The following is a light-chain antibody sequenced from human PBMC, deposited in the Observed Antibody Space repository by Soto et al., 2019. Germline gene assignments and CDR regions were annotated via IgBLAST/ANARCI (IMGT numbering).Light chain of an antibody. CDR3: QQYGSSPPLT. Sequence: EIVLTQSPGTLSLSPGERATLSCRASQSVSSSYLAWYQQQPGQAPRLLIYGASSRATGIPDRFSGSGSGTDVTLTISRLEPEDFAVYYCQQYGSSPPLTFGGGTKVEIK. CDR1: QSVSSSY. V-gene: IGKV3-20*01. CDR2: GAS. J-gene: IGKJ4*02.